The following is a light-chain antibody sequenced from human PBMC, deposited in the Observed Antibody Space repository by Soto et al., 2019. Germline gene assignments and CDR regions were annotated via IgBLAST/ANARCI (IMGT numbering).Light chain of an antibody. Sequence: QSVLTQPASVSGSPGQSITISCTGTSSDVGDSNYVSWYQQHPGIAPKLMIYDVSIRPSGVSHRFSGSRSGNTASLTISGLQAEDEADYFCSSYRSGTVVFGGGTKVTV. CDR2: DVS. CDR3: SSYRSGTVV. J-gene: IGLJ2*01. CDR1: SSDVGDSNY. V-gene: IGLV2-14*01.